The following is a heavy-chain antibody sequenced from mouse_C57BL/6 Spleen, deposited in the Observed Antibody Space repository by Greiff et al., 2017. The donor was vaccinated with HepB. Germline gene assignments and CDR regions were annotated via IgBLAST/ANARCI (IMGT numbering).Heavy chain of an antibody. CDR2: IDPANGNT. Sequence: VQLKESVAELVRPGASVKLSCTASGFNIKNTYMHWVKQRPEQGLEWIGRIDPANGNTKYAPKFQGKATITADTSSNTAYLQLSSLTSEDTAIYYCARGDGSSYPWFAYWGQGTLVTVSA. CDR1: GFNIKNTY. J-gene: IGHJ3*01. D-gene: IGHD1-1*01. V-gene: IGHV14-3*01. CDR3: ARGDGSSYPWFAY.